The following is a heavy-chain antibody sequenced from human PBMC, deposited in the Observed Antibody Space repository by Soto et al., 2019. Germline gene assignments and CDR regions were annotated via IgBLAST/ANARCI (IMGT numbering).Heavy chain of an antibody. Sequence: LRLSCAASGFTFSSYGMHWVRQAPGKGLEWVAVIWYDGSNKYYADSVKGRFTISRDNSKNTLYLQMNSLRAEDTAVYYCARALYYYDSSGYYSWGQGTLVTVSS. D-gene: IGHD3-22*01. CDR3: ARALYYYDSSGYYS. V-gene: IGHV3-33*01. CDR2: IWYDGSNK. J-gene: IGHJ4*02. CDR1: GFTFSSYG.